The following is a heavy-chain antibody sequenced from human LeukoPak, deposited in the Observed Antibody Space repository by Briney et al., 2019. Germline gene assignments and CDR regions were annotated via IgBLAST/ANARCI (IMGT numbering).Heavy chain of an antibody. J-gene: IGHJ4*02. D-gene: IGHD3-10*01. CDR3: ARDGKSGNFDY. CDR1: GFSFISCE. V-gene: IGHV3-48*03. Sequence: GGSLRLSCAASGFSFISCEMNWVRQAPGKGLEWVSYISSSAGTIYYADSVKGRFTISRDNAKNSLYLQMNSLRAEDTAVYYCARDGKSGNFDYWGQGTLVTVSS. CDR2: ISSSAGTI.